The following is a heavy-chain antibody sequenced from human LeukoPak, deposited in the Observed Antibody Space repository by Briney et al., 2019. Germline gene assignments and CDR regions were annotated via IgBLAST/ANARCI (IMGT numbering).Heavy chain of an antibody. CDR1: GYTFTNDD. Sequence: ASVKVSCKASGYTFTNDDISWVRQATGQGLEWIGKMNPNSGNTGYAQKSQGRVTMTRSTSVSTVHMELNSLTSEDTAVYFCARNASGTGYTAWGQGTLVTVSS. D-gene: IGHD3-9*01. V-gene: IGHV1-8*01. J-gene: IGHJ4*02. CDR2: MNPNSGNT. CDR3: ARNASGTGYTA.